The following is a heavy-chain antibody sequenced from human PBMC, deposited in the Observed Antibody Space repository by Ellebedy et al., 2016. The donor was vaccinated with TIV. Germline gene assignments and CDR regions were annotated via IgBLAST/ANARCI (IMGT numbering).Heavy chain of an antibody. V-gene: IGHV3-30*04. D-gene: IGHD2-2*01. CDR2: ISDDGSNK. CDR3: ARDMGHCTTTSCFGFDS. CDR1: GFTLSNYA. Sequence: GGSLRLSCAASGFTLSNYAMHWVRQAPGKGLEWVAVISDDGSNKFYAESVKGRFTFSRDNSNNTLYLQMNRLRAEDTAVYYCARDMGHCTTTSCFGFDSWGQGTLVSVSS. J-gene: IGHJ4*02.